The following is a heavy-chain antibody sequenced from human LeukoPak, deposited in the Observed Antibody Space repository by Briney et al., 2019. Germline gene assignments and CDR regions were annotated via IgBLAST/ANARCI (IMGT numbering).Heavy chain of an antibody. Sequence: SETLSLTCAVYGGSFSGYYRSWIRQPPGKGLEWIGEINHSGSTNYNPSLKSRVTISVDTSKNQFSLKLSSVTAADTAVYYCARGYDILTGSHFSIGPFDYWGQGTLVTVSS. V-gene: IGHV4-34*01. CDR3: ARGYDILTGSHFSIGPFDY. CDR2: INHSGST. CDR1: GGSFSGYY. J-gene: IGHJ4*02. D-gene: IGHD3-9*01.